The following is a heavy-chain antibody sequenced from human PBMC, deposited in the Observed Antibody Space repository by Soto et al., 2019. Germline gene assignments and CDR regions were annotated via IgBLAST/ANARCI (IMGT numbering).Heavy chain of an antibody. CDR1: GFTFSTYW. J-gene: IGHJ6*02. CDR3: ARDWGAPGRGSALGYYYHFGMDV. D-gene: IGHD3-16*01. CDR2: IKEDGSEE. V-gene: IGHV3-7*05. Sequence: EVQLVESGGGLVQPGGSLRLSCAASGFTFSTYWMNWVRQAPGKGLQWVANIKEDGSEEYYVDSVKGRFTISRANAKNSLYLDMNSLRGEDTAVYYCARDWGAPGRGSALGYYYHFGMDVWGQGTTVTVPS.